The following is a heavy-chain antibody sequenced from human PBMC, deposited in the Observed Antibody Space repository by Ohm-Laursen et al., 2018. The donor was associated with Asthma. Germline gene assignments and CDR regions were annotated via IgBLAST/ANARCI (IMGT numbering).Heavy chain of an antibody. CDR2: IYIRNT. CDR3: VRDVVDRFDF. V-gene: IGHV1-18*04. J-gene: IGHJ4*02. D-gene: IGHD2-21*01. CDR1: GYSLSSNA. Sequence: ASLVKVSCKASGYSLSSNAISWVRQAPGQRPEWMGWIYIRNTNYAPKFRDRITLSTDTSTNTAYMDLRSLRSDDTAVYYCVRDVVDRFDFWGQGSLVIVSS.